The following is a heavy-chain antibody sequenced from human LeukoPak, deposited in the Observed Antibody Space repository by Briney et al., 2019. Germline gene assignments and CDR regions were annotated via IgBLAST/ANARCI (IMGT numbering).Heavy chain of an antibody. CDR1: GYTFTDYW. V-gene: IGHV5-51*01. Sequence: GESLKISCKGSGYTFTDYWIGWVRQMPGKGLEWMGIIYPGDSDTRYNPSFQGQVTISADKSISTAYLQRSSLKASDSAMYYCARPLRGDYDSSGYLFDSWGQGTLVTVSS. CDR3: ARPLRGDYDSSGYLFDS. J-gene: IGHJ4*02. CDR2: IYPGDSDT. D-gene: IGHD3-22*01.